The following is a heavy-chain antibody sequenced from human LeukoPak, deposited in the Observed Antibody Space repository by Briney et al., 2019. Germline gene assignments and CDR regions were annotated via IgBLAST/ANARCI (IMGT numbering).Heavy chain of an antibody. J-gene: IGHJ4*02. CDR2: RKQDGSEK. Sequence: PGGSLRLSCTASGMTFSSYWMSCVRQAPGKGLEWVANRKQDGSEKYYVDSVKGRFTISRDNAKNSVFLQMNSLRAEDTAVYYCAKDSPYFDHWGQGTLVTVSS. V-gene: IGHV3-7*01. CDR3: AKDSPYFDH. CDR1: GMTFSSYW.